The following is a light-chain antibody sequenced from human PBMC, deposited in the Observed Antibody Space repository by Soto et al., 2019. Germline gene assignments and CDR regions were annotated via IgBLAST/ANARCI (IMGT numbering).Light chain of an antibody. CDR3: QQLERYPST. Sequence: DIQMTQSPSSLSAFVGDRFTITCRSSQSISSYLNWYQQKPGKAPNLLIYAASSLQSGVPSRFSGSGSGTDFTLTISSLQPEDFATYYCQQLERYPSTFGGGTKV. CDR2: AAS. V-gene: IGKV1-39*01. CDR1: QSISSY. J-gene: IGKJ4*01.